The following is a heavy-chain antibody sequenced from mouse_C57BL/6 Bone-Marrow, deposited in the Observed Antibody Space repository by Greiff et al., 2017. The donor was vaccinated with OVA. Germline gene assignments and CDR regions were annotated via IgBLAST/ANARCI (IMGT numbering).Heavy chain of an antibody. V-gene: IGHV1-9*01. CDR1: GYTFTGYW. J-gene: IGHJ2*01. CDR3: ARGKGSSPGDY. CDR2: ILPGSGST. Sequence: VQLQQSGAELMKPGASVKLSCKATGYTFTGYWIEWVKQRPGHGLEWIGEILPGSGSTNYNEKFKGKATFTADTSSNTAYMQLSSLTTGDSAIYYCARGKGSSPGDYWGQGTTLTVSS. D-gene: IGHD1-1*01.